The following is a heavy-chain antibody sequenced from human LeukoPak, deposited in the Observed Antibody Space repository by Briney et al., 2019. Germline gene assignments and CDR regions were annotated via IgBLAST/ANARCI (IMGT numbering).Heavy chain of an antibody. J-gene: IGHJ6*02. CDR2: IYYSGST. V-gene: IGHV4-59*08. CDR1: GGSISSYY. D-gene: IGHD4-17*01. CDR3: ARSMTTVTRYYYYGMDV. Sequence: SETLSLTCTVSGGSISSYYWSWIRQPPGKGLEWIGYIYYSGSTNYNPSLKSRVTISVDTSKNQFSPKLSSVTAADTAVYYCARSMTTVTRYYYYGMDVWGQGTTVTVSS.